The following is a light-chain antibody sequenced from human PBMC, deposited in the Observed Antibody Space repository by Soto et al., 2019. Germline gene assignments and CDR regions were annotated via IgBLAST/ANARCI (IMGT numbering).Light chain of an antibody. CDR3: QQYNSVPYT. Sequence: DIQMTQSPSTLSASVGDRVTITCRASQSISSWLAWYQQKPGKDPKRLIYDASILESGVPSRFSGSGSGTEVTLTISSLQPDDFAPYYCQQYNSVPYTFGQGTKLEIK. V-gene: IGKV1-5*01. CDR1: QSISSW. J-gene: IGKJ2*01. CDR2: DAS.